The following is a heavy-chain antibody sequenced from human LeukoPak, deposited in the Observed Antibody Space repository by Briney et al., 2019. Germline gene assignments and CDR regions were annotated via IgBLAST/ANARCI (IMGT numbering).Heavy chain of an antibody. V-gene: IGHV3-30*01. D-gene: IGHD2-15*01. CDR1: GFTFSNYA. CDR2: ISYDGSIK. J-gene: IGHJ4*02. Sequence: GGSLRLSCAASGFTFSNYAMHWVRQAPGKGLEWVAAISYDGSIKYYVDSVKGRFTISRDNSKNTLYLEMISLRAEDTAVYFCATGRIVKKFESDYWGQGSRVTVSS. CDR3: ATGRIVKKFESDY.